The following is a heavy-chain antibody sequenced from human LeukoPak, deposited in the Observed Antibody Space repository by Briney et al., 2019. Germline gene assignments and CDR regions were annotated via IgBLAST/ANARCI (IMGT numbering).Heavy chain of an antibody. V-gene: IGHV3-23*01. CDR3: ARLEYYYVSGNYYKLFDY. Sequence: PGGSLRLSCAASGFTFSSFATSWVRQAPGKGLEWVSGISASGGSTYYADSVKGRFTISRDNSKNTLYLQMNSLRDEDTAVYYCARLEYYYVSGNYYKLFDYWGQGTLVTVCS. D-gene: IGHD3-10*01. CDR2: ISASGGST. CDR1: GFTFSSFA. J-gene: IGHJ4*02.